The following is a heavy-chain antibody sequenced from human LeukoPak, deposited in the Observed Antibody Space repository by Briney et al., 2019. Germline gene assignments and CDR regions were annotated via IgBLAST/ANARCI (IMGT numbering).Heavy chain of an antibody. CDR3: ARVMDYYDSSGTSDY. D-gene: IGHD3-22*01. Sequence: SQTLSLTCNVSGGSISSGGYYWSWIRQHPGKGLEWIGYIYYSGSTYYNPSLKSRVTISVDTSKNQFSLKLSSVTAADTAVYYCARVMDYYDSSGTSDYWGQGTLVTVSS. V-gene: IGHV4-31*03. CDR1: GGSISSGGYY. J-gene: IGHJ4*02. CDR2: IYYSGST.